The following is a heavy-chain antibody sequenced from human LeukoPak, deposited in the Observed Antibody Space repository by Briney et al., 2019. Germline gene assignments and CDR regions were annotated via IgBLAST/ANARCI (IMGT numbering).Heavy chain of an antibody. CDR3: ATSGSYPQQSFDY. CDR1: GYTFTGYY. Sequence: ASVKVSCKASGYTFTGYYMHWVRQAPGQGFEWMGWINPNSGDTNYAQKFQGRVTMTRDTSISTAHMELSRLRSDDTAVYYCATSGSYPQQSFDYWGQGTLVTVSS. J-gene: IGHJ4*02. D-gene: IGHD3-10*01. CDR2: INPNSGDT. V-gene: IGHV1-2*02.